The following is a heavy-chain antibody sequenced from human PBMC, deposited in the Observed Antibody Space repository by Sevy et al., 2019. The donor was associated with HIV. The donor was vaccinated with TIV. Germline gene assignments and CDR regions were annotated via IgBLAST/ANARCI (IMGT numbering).Heavy chain of an antibody. Sequence: GGSLRLSCAASGFTFSTYWMSWVRQAPGKGLEWVSSISSNSKYLYYADSVKGRFTVSRDNARSSLFLQLSDLRAGDTAVYFCARETGAAYYSDTSGFDYWGQGTLVTVSS. CDR2: ISSNSKYL. D-gene: IGHD3-22*01. J-gene: IGHJ4*02. CDR1: GFTFSTYW. CDR3: ARETGAAYYSDTSGFDY. V-gene: IGHV3-21*06.